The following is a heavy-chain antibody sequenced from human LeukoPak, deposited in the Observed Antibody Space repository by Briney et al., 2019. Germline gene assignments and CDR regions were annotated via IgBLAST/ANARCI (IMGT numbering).Heavy chain of an antibody. CDR3: SRALDYHMDV. CDR2: VGKDGSGI. J-gene: IGHJ6*04. Sequence: GGSLRLSCAASGFTFSDYWMHWVRQAPGKGLVWVSVVGKDGSGIVYADSVKGRFTVSRDNAKNMVYLQMNSLRVEDTGVYYCSRALDYHMDVGGEGTTVTVSS. V-gene: IGHV3-74*01. CDR1: GFTFSDYW.